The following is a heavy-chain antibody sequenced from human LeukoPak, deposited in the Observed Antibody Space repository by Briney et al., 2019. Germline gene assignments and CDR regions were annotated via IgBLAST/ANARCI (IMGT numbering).Heavy chain of an antibody. CDR3: AREGYYDSSGYDY. J-gene: IGHJ4*02. Sequence: GGSLRLSCAASGFTFSSFAMSWVRQAPGKGLAWVSSISGTGGSTHYADSVKGRFTISRDNSKNTLYLQMNSLRAEDTAVYYCAREGYYDSSGYDYWGQGTLVTVSS. V-gene: IGHV3-23*01. CDR1: GFTFSSFA. CDR2: ISGTGGST. D-gene: IGHD3-22*01.